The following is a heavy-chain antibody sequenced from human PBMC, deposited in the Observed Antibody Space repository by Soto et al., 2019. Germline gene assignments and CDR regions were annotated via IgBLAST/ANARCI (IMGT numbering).Heavy chain of an antibody. CDR1: GFTFGTTD. CDR2: IDGSGGIT. J-gene: IGHJ5*02. D-gene: IGHD3-10*01. CDR3: VKNSGGFKT. V-gene: IGHV3-23*01. Sequence: QLLQSGGGLVQPGGSLTLSCAASGFTFGTTDMSWVRQAPGEGLEWVSTIDGSGGITYYADSVMGRFTISRDNSRNTVYLQMNSLRGDDTALYYCVKNSGGFKTWGQGALVTVSS.